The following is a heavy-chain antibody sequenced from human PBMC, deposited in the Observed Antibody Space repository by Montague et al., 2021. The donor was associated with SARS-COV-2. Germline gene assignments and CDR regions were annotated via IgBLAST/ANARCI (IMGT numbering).Heavy chain of an antibody. J-gene: IGHJ3*02. CDR1: GGSISSSSYY. CDR2: IDYSGST. Sequence: SETLSLTCTVSGGSISSSSYYWGWIRQPPGKGLEWIGSIDYSGSTYYNPSVKSRVTISVDTSKNQFSLKLSSVTAADTAVYYCAGSPPGIAAAGTVAAFDIWGQGTMVTVSS. V-gene: IGHV4-39*01. D-gene: IGHD6-13*01. CDR3: AGSPPGIAAAGTVAAFDI.